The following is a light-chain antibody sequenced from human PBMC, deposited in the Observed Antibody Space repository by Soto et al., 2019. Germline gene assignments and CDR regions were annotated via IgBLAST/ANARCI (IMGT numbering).Light chain of an antibody. CDR3: SSYTSISTPMV. CDR2: DVS. V-gene: IGLV2-14*01. J-gene: IGLJ2*01. CDR1: SSDVGGYNY. Sequence: QSVLTQPASVSGSPGQSITISFTGTSSDVGGYNYVSWYQQHPGKAPKLMIYDVSNRPSGVSNRFSGSKSGNTASLTISGLQAEDEADYYCSSYTSISTPMVFGGGTKLTVL.